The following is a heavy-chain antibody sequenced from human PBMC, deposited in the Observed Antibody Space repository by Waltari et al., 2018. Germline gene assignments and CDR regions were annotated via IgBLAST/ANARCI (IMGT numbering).Heavy chain of an antibody. J-gene: IGHJ4*02. CDR1: GGSISSGSYY. CDR2: IYTSGRT. CDR3: AREGGGGYSYGSYYFDY. Sequence: QVQLQESGPGLVKPSQTLSLTCTVSGGSISSGSYYWSWIRQPAGKGLEWIGRIYTSGRTNYNPSLKSRVTISVDTSKNQFSLKLSSVTAADTAVYYCAREGGGGYSYGSYYFDYWGQGTLVTVSS. D-gene: IGHD5-18*01. V-gene: IGHV4-61*02.